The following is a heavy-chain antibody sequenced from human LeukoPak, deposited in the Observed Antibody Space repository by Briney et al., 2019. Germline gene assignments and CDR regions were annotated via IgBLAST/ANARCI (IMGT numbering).Heavy chain of an antibody. D-gene: IGHD3/OR15-3a*01. V-gene: IGHV1-2*02. CDR2: INPNSGGT. CDR3: ARDPRGGGLWAFDI. Sequence: ASVKVSCKASGYTFTGYYMHWVRQAPGQGLEWMGWINPNSGGTNYAQKFQGRVTMTRDTSISTAYMELSRLRSDDTAVYYGARDPRGGGLWAFDIWGQGTMVTVSS. CDR1: GYTFTGYY. J-gene: IGHJ3*02.